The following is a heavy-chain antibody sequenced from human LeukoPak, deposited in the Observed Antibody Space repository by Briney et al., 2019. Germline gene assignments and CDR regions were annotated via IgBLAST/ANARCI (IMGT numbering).Heavy chain of an antibody. CDR1: GYTFTSYD. Sequence: ASVKVSCKASGYTFTSYDINWVRQATGQGLEWMGWMNPNSGNTGYAQKFQGRVTMTRNTSISTAYMELSSLRSEDTAVYYCARVIHMVRGALGYWGQGTLVTVSS. D-gene: IGHD3-10*01. CDR2: MNPNSGNT. V-gene: IGHV1-8*01. CDR3: ARVIHMVRGALGY. J-gene: IGHJ4*02.